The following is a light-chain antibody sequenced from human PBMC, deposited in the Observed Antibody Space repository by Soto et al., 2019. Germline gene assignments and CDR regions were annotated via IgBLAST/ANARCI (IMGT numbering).Light chain of an antibody. CDR1: SSDVGGYNY. CDR3: SSYAGSNVV. J-gene: IGLJ2*01. Sequence: QSALTQPPSASGSPGQSVTISCTGTSSDVGGYNYVSWYQQHPGKAPKLMIYEVSKRPSGVPDRFSASKSGNTASLTVSGLQAEDEADYYCSSYAGSNVVFGGGTQLTVL. CDR2: EVS. V-gene: IGLV2-8*01.